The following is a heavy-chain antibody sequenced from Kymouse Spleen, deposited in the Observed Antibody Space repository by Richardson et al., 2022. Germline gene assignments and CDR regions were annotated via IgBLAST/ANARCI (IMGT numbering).Heavy chain of an antibody. V-gene: IGHV4-34*01. Sequence: QVQLQQWGAGLLKPSETLSLTCAVYGGSFSGYYWSWIRQPPGKGLEWIGEINHSGSTNYNPSLKSRVTISVDTSKNQFSLKLSSVTAADTAVYYCARGRNTAMVHFDYWGQGTLVTVSS. D-gene: IGHD5-18,IGHD5-18*01. CDR3: ARGRNTAMVHFDY. J-gene: IGHJ4*02. CDR1: GGSFSGYY. CDR2: INHSGST.